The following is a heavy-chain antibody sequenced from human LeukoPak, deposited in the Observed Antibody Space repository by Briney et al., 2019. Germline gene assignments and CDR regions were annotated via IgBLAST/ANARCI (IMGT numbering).Heavy chain of an antibody. Sequence: PGGSLRLSCAASGFTFSSYGMHWVRQAPGKGLEWVAVIWYDGSNKYYADSVKGRFTISRDNSKNTLYLQMNSLRAEDTAVYYCAKDTYSGYDTLSGYWGQGTLVTVSS. CDR2: IWYDGSNK. D-gene: IGHD5-12*01. CDR1: GFTFSSYG. V-gene: IGHV3-30*02. J-gene: IGHJ4*02. CDR3: AKDTYSGYDTLSGY.